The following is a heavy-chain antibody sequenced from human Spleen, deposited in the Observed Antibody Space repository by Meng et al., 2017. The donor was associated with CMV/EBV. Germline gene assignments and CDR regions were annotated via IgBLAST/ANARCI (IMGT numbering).Heavy chain of an antibody. D-gene: IGHD3-9*01. Sequence: SETLSLTCTVSGDSIASSSYYWGWIRQPPGKGLEWIGYIYYSGNINYNPSLKSRVTISVDKSKNQFSLKLTSVTAADTAVYYCARDRIGYYDILTGDSDLYGMDVWGQGTTVTVSS. CDR2: IYYSGNI. V-gene: IGHV4-61*05. CDR1: GDSIASSSYY. CDR3: ARDRIGYYDILTGDSDLYGMDV. J-gene: IGHJ6*02.